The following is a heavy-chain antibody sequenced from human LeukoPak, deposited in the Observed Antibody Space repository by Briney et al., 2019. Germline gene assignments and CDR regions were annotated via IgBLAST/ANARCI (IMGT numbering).Heavy chain of an antibody. V-gene: IGHV4-38-2*02. CDR2: IYHSGST. CDR1: GYSISSGYY. J-gene: IGHJ6*03. CDR3: ARVYYDSSGYKPYYYYYYMDV. D-gene: IGHD3-22*01. Sequence: SETLSLTSTVSGYSISSGYYWGWIRQPPGKGLEWIGSIYHSGSTYYNPSLKSRVTISVDTSKNQFSLKLSSVTAADTAVYYCARVYYDSSGYKPYYYYYYMDVWGKGTTVTVSS.